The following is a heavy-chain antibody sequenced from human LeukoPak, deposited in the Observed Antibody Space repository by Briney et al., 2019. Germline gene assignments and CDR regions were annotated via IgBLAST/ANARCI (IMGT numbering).Heavy chain of an antibody. J-gene: IGHJ5*02. CDR1: GGSFSGYY. D-gene: IGHD6-19*01. CDR3: ARSAGTIGQWLVFGRNWFDP. V-gene: IGHV4-34*01. Sequence: SETLSLTCAVYGGSFSGYYWSWIRQPPGKGLEWIGEINHSGSTNYNPSLKSRVTISVDTSKNQFSLKLSSVTAADTAVYYCARSAGTIGQWLVFGRNWFDPWGQGTLVTVSS. CDR2: INHSGST.